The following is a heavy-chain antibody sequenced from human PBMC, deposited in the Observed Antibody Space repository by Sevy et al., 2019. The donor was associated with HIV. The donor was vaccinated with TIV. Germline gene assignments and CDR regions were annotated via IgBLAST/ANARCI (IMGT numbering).Heavy chain of an antibody. J-gene: IGHJ4*02. CDR2: IWYDGSNK. CDR3: AREYYYGSGSFSSDY. V-gene: IGHV3-33*01. D-gene: IGHD3-10*01. Sequence: GGSLRLSCAASGFTFSSYGMHWVRQAPGKGLEWVAVIWYDGSNKYYADSVKGRFTTSRDKSKNTLYMQMNSLRGEDTAVYYCAREYYYGSGSFSSDYWGQGTLVTVSS. CDR1: GFTFSSYG.